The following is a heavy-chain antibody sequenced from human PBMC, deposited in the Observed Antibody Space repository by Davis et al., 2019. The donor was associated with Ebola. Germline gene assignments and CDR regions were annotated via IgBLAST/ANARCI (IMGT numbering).Heavy chain of an antibody. V-gene: IGHV4-34*01. Sequence: SQTLSLTCAVYGGSFSGYFWTWIRQSPGKGLEWIGEINHSGSTNYNPSLESRVTISLDTSKNQFSLRLNSVTAADTAIYFCARDRHDSSAYGFWGQGTLVTISS. J-gene: IGHJ4*02. CDR3: ARDRHDSSAYGF. D-gene: IGHD3-22*01. CDR1: GGSFSGYF. CDR2: INHSGST.